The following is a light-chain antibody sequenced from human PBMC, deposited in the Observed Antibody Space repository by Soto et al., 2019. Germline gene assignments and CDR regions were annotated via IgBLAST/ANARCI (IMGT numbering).Light chain of an antibody. J-gene: IGKJ1*01. V-gene: IGKV3-15*01. CDR3: QQDNNWPPWT. CDR2: GAS. CDR1: QRVSSN. Sequence: EIVMTQSPATLSVSPGERATLSCRASQRVSSNLAWYQQKPGQAPRLLIYGASTRATGIPARFSGSGSETEFTLTISSLHSEDFAVYYCQQDNNWPPWTFGQGTKVEIK.